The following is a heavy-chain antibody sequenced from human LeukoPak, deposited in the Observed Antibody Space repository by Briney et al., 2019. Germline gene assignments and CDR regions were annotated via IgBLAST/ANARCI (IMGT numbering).Heavy chain of an antibody. Sequence: GGSLRLSCAASGFTFSDHYMDWVRQAPGKGLELVGRTRIKANSSTTEYAASVKGRFTISRDDSQNSLYLQMNSLKTEDTAVYYCARGPDYFDYWGQGTLVTVSS. J-gene: IGHJ4*02. CDR3: ARGPDYFDY. CDR2: TRIKANSSTT. CDR1: GFTFSDHY. V-gene: IGHV3-72*01.